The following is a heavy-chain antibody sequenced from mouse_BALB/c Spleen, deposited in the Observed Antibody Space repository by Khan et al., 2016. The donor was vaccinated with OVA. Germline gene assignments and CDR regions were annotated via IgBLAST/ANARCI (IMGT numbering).Heavy chain of an antibody. CDR1: GYSITSVYG. J-gene: IGHJ2*01. D-gene: IGHD1-2*01. CDR2: ISYSGST. V-gene: IGHV3-2*02. Sequence: EVQLQESGPGLVKPSQSLSLTCTVTGYSITSVYGWNWTRQFPGNKLEWMGYISYSGSTNYNPSLKSRISITRDTSKNQFFLQLNSVTTEDTATYYCARTARIKYWGQGTTLTVSS. CDR3: ARTARIKY.